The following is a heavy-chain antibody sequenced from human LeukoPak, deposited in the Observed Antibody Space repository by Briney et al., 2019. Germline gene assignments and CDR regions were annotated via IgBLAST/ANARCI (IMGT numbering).Heavy chain of an antibody. CDR1: GFTLNNAR. V-gene: IGHV3-15*01. Sequence: GGSLRLSCAASGFTLNNARMSWVRQAPGKGLEWLGRIKRETDGGTIDYAAPVKGRFTISRDDSRNTLYLQVDSLKIEDTAVYYCTTDRYYDNSELQFQHWGQGTLVTVSS. J-gene: IGHJ1*01. D-gene: IGHD3-22*01. CDR3: TTDRYYDNSELQFQH. CDR2: IKRETDGGTI.